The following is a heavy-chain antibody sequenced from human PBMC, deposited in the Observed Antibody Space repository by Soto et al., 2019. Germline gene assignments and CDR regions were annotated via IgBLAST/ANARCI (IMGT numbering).Heavy chain of an antibody. CDR2: IGGSGGST. CDR1: GFTFSSYA. V-gene: IGHV3-23*01. D-gene: IGHD6-13*01. J-gene: IGHJ4*02. Sequence: HPGGSLRLSCAASGFTFSSYAMSWVRQAPGKGLEWVSAIGGSGGSTYYADSVKGRFTISRDNSKNTLYLQMNSLRAEDTAVYYCAKSPYSSSWVRSKGHYGHWGQGTLVTVSS. CDR3: AKSPYSSSWVRSKGHYGH.